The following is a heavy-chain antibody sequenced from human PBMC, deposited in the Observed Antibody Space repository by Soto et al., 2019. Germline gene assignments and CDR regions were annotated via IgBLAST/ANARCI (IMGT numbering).Heavy chain of an antibody. J-gene: IGHJ6*02. CDR3: AKGAGGYLYYYNGMDV. V-gene: IGHV3-23*01. Sequence: GGSLRLSCAASGFTFSSYAMSWVRQAPGKGLEWVSAISGSGGSTYYADSVKGRFTISRDNSKNTLYLQMNSLRAEDTAVYYCAKGAGGYLYYYNGMDVWGQGTTVTVSS. CDR1: GFTFSSYA. CDR2: ISGSGGST. D-gene: IGHD3-22*01.